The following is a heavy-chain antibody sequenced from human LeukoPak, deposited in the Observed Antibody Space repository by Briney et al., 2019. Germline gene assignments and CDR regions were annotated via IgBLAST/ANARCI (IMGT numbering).Heavy chain of an antibody. CDR1: GFTFSSYA. CDR2: ISGSGGST. J-gene: IGHJ6*03. V-gene: IGHV3-23*01. D-gene: IGHD3-3*01. Sequence: GGSPRLSCAASGFTFSSYAMSWVRQAPGKGLEWVSAISGSGGSTYYADSVKGRFTISRDNSKNTLYLQMNSLRAEDTAVYYCAKRTIFGVVKGYYYMDVWGKGTTVTVSS. CDR3: AKRTIFGVVKGYYYMDV.